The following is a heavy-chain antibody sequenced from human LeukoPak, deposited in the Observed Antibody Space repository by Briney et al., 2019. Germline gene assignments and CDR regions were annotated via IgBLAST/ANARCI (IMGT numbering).Heavy chain of an antibody. D-gene: IGHD5-12*01. Sequence: SETLSLTCAVYGGSFSGYYWSWIRQPPGKGLEWIGEINHSGSTNYNPSLKSRVTISVDTSKNQFSLTLSSVTAADTAVYYCARGHRGAYGDYWGQGTLVTVSS. CDR2: INHSGST. CDR3: ARGHRGAYGDY. J-gene: IGHJ4*02. CDR1: GGSFSGYY. V-gene: IGHV4-34*01.